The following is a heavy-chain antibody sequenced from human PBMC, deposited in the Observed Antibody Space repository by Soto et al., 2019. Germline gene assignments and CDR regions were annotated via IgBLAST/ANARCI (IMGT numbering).Heavy chain of an antibody. J-gene: IGHJ5*02. CDR1: VDSVSSNSAA. Sequence: PSQTLSLTCAISVDSVSSNSAAWNWIRQSPSRGLEWLGRTSYRSKWYNDYAVSVKSRITISPDTSKNQFSLQLNSVTPEDTAVYYCARGGLIVGEHWSDPWGQGTLVTVSS. D-gene: IGHD3-22*01. CDR3: ARGGLIVGEHWSDP. V-gene: IGHV6-1*01. CDR2: TSYRSKWYN.